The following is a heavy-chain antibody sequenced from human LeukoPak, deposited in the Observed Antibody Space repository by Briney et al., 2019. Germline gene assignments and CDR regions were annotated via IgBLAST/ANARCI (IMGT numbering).Heavy chain of an antibody. Sequence: SQTLSLTCAISGDSVSSNSAAWTWIRQSPSRGLEWLGRTYYRSKWYNDYAVSVKSRITINPDTSKNQFSLQLNSVTPEDTAVYYCAREFRSSSWYLNWFDPWGQGTLVTVSS. CDR3: AREFRSSSWYLNWFDP. V-gene: IGHV6-1*01. CDR1: GDSVSSNSAA. D-gene: IGHD6-13*01. J-gene: IGHJ5*02. CDR2: TYYRSKWYN.